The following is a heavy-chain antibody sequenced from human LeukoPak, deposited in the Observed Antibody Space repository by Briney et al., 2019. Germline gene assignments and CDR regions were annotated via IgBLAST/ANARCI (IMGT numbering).Heavy chain of an antibody. J-gene: IGHJ4*02. V-gene: IGHV3-7*01. CDR1: GFTFSSHW. D-gene: IGHD3-3*01. CDR3: ARDGYIPGIRSIFGSANGDPPDY. CDR2: IKQDGSEK. Sequence: GGSLRLSCVASGFTFSSHWMTWVRQAPGKGLEWVANIKQDGSEKYYVASVKGRFTISRDNAKNSLYLQMNSLRAEDTAVYYCARDGYIPGIRSIFGSANGDPPDYWGQGTLVTVSS.